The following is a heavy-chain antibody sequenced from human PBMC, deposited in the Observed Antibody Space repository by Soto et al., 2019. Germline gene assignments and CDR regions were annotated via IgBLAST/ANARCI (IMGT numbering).Heavy chain of an antibody. CDR3: AKDRGVRGVIWLGYYYYGMDV. CDR2: ISYDGSNK. J-gene: IGHJ6*02. Sequence: GGSLRLSCAASGFTFSSYSMNWVRQAPGKGLEWVAVISYDGSNKYYADSVKGRFTISRDNSKNTLYLQMNSLRAEDTAVYYCAKDRGVRGVIWLGYYYYGMDVWGQGTTVTVSS. CDR1: GFTFSSYS. V-gene: IGHV3-30*18. D-gene: IGHD3-10*01.